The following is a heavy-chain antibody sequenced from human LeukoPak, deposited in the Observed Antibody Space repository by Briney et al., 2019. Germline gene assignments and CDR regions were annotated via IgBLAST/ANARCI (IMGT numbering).Heavy chain of an antibody. D-gene: IGHD6-13*01. CDR3: ARSIAAADYFDY. CDR2: NSSSSSYI. V-gene: IGHV3-21*01. J-gene: IGHJ4*02. Sequence: GVSLRLSCAASGFTFSSYSMNWVRQAPGKGLEWVSSNSSSSSYIYYADSVKGRFTISRDNAKNSLYLQMNSLRAEDTAVYYCARSIAAADYFDYWGQGTLVTVSS. CDR1: GFTFSSYS.